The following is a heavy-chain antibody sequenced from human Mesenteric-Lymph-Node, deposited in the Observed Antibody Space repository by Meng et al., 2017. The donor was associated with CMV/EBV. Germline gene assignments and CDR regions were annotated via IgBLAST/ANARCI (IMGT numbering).Heavy chain of an antibody. V-gene: IGHV1-2*02. D-gene: IGHD4-17*01. CDR1: GYTFTGYY. CDR3: ARSPVTTYFFDY. J-gene: IGHJ4*02. CDR2: INPNSGGT. Sequence: ASVKVSCKASGYTFTGYYMHWVRQAPGQGLEWMGWINPNSGGTNYAQKFQGRVTMTRDTSTSTVYMELSSLRSEDTAVYYCARSPVTTYFFDYWGQGTLVTVSS.